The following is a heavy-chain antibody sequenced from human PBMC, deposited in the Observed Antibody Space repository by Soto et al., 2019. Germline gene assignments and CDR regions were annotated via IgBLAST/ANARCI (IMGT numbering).Heavy chain of an antibody. J-gene: IGHJ6*02. CDR1: GYIFTTYW. D-gene: IGHD1-26*01. V-gene: IGHV5-10-1*01. Sequence: TGESLKVSWKGSGYIFTTYWITWVRQLPGKGLDWMGRIDPSDSDANYSPSLQGHVTISVDKSINTAYLQWSSLKASDTAMYYCARHLSGSPIGGMDGCGQGTTVTVSS. CDR2: IDPSDSDA. CDR3: ARHLSGSPIGGMDG.